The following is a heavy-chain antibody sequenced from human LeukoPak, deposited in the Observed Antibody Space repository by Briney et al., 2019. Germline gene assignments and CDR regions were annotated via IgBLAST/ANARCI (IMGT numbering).Heavy chain of an antibody. CDR2: IKQDGSEK. V-gene: IGHV3-7*01. Sequence: GGSLRLSCAASGSTFSSYAMSWVRQAPGKGLEWVANIKQDGSEKYYVDSVKGRFTISRDNAKNSLYLQMNGLRAEDTAVYYCARALTYYYDSSGGKNWFDPWGQGTLVTVSS. D-gene: IGHD3-22*01. CDR3: ARALTYYYDSSGGKNWFDP. J-gene: IGHJ5*02. CDR1: GSTFSSYA.